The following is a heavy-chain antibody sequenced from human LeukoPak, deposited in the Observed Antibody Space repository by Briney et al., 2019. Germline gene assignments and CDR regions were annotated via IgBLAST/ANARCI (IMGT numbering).Heavy chain of an antibody. V-gene: IGHV4-61*02. CDR2: IYTSGST. D-gene: IGHD5-18*01. J-gene: IGHJ6*03. CDR3: ARTTEGGYTYGYFYYYYMDV. CDR1: GGSISSGSYY. Sequence: SETLSLTCTVSGGSISSGSYYWSWIRQPAGKGLEWIGRIYTSGSTNYNPSLKSRVTISVDTSKNQFSLKLTSVTAADTAVYYCARTTEGGYTYGYFYYYYMDVWGKGTTVTISS.